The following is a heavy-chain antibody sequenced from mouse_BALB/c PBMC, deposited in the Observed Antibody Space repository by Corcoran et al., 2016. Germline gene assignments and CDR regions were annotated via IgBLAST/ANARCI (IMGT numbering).Heavy chain of an antibody. Sequence: EVQQQQSGAELVKPGASVKLSGTASGFNIKDTYMHGVQQRPEQGLEWSGRSDPANGNTKYDAKFQGKATITADTSSNTAYLQPSSLTSEDTAVYYCANWDWYFDVWGAGTTVTVS. D-gene: IGHD4-1*01. V-gene: IGHV14-3*02. CDR3: ANWDWYFDV. CDR1: GFNIKDTY. J-gene: IGHJ1*01. CDR2: SDPANGNT.